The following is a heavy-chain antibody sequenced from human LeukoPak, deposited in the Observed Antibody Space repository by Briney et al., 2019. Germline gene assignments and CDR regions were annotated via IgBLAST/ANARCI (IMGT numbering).Heavy chain of an antibody. CDR2: IYYLGST. CDR3: ARDRPGSYWYFDL. CDR1: GGSISSYY. V-gene: IGHV4-59*01. J-gene: IGHJ2*01. D-gene: IGHD3-10*01. Sequence: SETLSLTCTVSGGSISSYYWSWIRQPPGKGLEWVGHIYYLGSTNYNPSLKSRVTISIDTSKNYFSLKLNSVIAADMAVYYCARDRPGSYWYFDLWGRGTLVTVSS.